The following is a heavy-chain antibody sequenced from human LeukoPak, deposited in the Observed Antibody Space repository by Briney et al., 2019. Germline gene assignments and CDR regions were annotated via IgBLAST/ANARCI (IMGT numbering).Heavy chain of an antibody. CDR1: GFTFSSYS. D-gene: IGHD1-26*01. J-gene: IGHJ3*02. CDR2: ISSSSTI. V-gene: IGHV3-48*02. CDR3: ARDRATWELSEHDAFDI. Sequence: GGSLRLSCAASGFTFSSYSMNWVRQAPGKGLEWVSHISSSSTIYYADSVKGRFTISRDNAKNSLYLQMNSLRDEDTAVYYCARDRATWELSEHDAFDIWGQGTMVTVSS.